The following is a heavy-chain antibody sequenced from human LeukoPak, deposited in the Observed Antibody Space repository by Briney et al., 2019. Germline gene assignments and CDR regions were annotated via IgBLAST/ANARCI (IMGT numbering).Heavy chain of an antibody. CDR1: GFTVSSNY. D-gene: IGHD3-10*01. CDR2: IYSGGST. CDR3: AYGSGSYYSLDRTFDY. Sequence: RGSLRLSCAASGFTVSSNYMSWVRQAPGKGLEWVSVIYSGGSTYYADSVKGRFTISRDNSKNTLYLQMNSLRAEDTAVYYCAYGSGSYYSLDRTFDYWGQGTLVTVSS. V-gene: IGHV3-53*01. J-gene: IGHJ4*02.